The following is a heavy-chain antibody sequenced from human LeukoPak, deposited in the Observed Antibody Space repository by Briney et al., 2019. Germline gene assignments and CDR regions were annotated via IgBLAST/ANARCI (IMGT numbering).Heavy chain of an antibody. CDR3: ARSNIAEDYFDY. CDR2: IYHSGST. V-gene: IGHV4-4*02. Sequence: SGTLSLTCAVSGGSISSSDWWSWVRPPPGKGLEWIGEIYHSGSTNYNPSLKSRVTISVDKSKNQFSLKLSSVTAADTAVYYCARSNIAEDYFDYWGQGTLVTVSS. J-gene: IGHJ4*02. D-gene: IGHD6-13*01. CDR1: GGSISSSDW.